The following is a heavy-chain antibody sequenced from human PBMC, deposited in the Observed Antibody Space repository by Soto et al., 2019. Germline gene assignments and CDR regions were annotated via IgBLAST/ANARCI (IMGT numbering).Heavy chain of an antibody. CDR2: ISYSQGNK. CDR3: AKGRLVYCSGGSCSVFDR. Sequence: SLRRCSSASGFTVTGDGIPCARQAPSNCMVILARISYSQGNKYYADSVKGRFTISRDNSKNTLYLKMNSLRAEDTAVYYCAKGRLVYCSGGSCSVFDRWRQGTMV. D-gene: IGHD2-15*01. CDR1: GFTVTGDG. V-gene: IGHV3-30*18. J-gene: IGHJ5*02.